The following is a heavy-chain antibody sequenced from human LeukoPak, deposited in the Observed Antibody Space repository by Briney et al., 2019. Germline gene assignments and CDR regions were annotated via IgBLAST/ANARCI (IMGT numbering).Heavy chain of an antibody. CDR3: TRDLERYSSSWYGPGYYYYYGMDV. CDR2: IRSKAYGGTT. D-gene: IGHD6-13*01. CDR1: GFTFGDYA. Sequence: GGSLRLSCTASGFTFGDYAMSWFRQAPGKGLEWVGFIRSKAYGGTTEYAASVKGRFAISRDDSKSIAYLQMNSLKTEDTAVYYCTRDLERYSSSWYGPGYYYYYGMDVWGQGTTVTVSS. V-gene: IGHV3-49*03. J-gene: IGHJ6*02.